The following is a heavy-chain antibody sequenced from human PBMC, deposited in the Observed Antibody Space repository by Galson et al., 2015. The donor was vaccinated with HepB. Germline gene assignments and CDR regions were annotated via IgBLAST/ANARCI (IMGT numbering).Heavy chain of an antibody. CDR1: GGSISSGGYY. J-gene: IGHJ5*02. Sequence: LSLTCTVSGGSISSGGYYWSWIRQHPGKGLEWVGYIYYSGSTYYNPSLKSRVTISVDTSKNQFSLKLSSVTAADTAVYYCAREILECSGGSCRNWFDPWGQGTLVTVSS. D-gene: IGHD2-15*01. V-gene: IGHV4-31*03. CDR3: AREILECSGGSCRNWFDP. CDR2: IYYSGST.